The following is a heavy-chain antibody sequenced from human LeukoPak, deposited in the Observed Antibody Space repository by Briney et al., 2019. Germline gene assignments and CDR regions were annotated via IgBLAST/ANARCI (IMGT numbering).Heavy chain of an antibody. CDR1: GYTFTSYG. CDR2: ISAYNGNT. V-gene: IGHV1-18*01. CDR3: ARDWRPGAQSAARRIDY. D-gene: IGHD6-6*01. Sequence: GASVKVSCKASGYTFTSYGISWVRQAPGQGLEWMGWISAYNGNTNYAQKLQGRVTMTTDTSTSTAYMELRSLRSDDTAVYYCARDWRPGAQSAARRIDYWGQGTLVTVSS. J-gene: IGHJ4*02.